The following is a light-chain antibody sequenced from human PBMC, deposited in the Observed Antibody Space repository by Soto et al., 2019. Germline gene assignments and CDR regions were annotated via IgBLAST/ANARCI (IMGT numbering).Light chain of an antibody. V-gene: IGKV1-5*03. CDR2: KGS. Sequence: DIQMTQSPSTLSTSEGDRVTITCRASQSISDWLAWYQHKPGKAPTLLIYKGSTLQSGVPSRFSAGGSGTEFTLTISSLQPDDFATYYCQQFNSFPFTFGPGTKVDMK. CDR3: QQFNSFPFT. CDR1: QSISDW. J-gene: IGKJ3*01.